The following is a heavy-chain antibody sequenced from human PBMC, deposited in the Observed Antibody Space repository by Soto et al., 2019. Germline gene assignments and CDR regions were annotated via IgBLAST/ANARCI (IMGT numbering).Heavy chain of an antibody. J-gene: IGHJ4*02. CDR3: ARRISSGWFY. CDR1: GGSFSGYY. Sequence: QVQLQQWGAGLLKPSETLSLTCAVYGGSFSGYYWSWIRQPPGKGLEWIGEINHSGSTNYNPSLKSRVTISVDTSKNQFSLKLSSVTAADTAVYYCARRISSGWFYWGQGTLVTVSS. V-gene: IGHV4-34*01. D-gene: IGHD6-19*01. CDR2: INHSGST.